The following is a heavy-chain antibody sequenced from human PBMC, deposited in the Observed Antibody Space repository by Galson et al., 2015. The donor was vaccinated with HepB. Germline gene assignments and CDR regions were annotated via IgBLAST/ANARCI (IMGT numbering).Heavy chain of an antibody. CDR2: INPNSGGT. J-gene: IGHJ6*02. V-gene: IGHV1-2*02. Sequence: SVKVSCKASGYTFTGYYMHWVRQAPGQGLEWMGWINPNSGGTNYAQKFQGRVTMTRDTSISTAYMELSRLRSDDTAVYYCARVKGGSSWTYYYYGMDVWGQGTTVTVSS. CDR1: GYTFTGYY. CDR3: ARVKGGSSWTYYYYGMDV. D-gene: IGHD6-13*01.